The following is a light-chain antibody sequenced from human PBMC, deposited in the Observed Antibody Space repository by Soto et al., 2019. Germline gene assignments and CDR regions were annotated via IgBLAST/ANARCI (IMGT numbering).Light chain of an antibody. V-gene: IGLV1-44*01. CDR2: SNN. CDR1: SSNIGTNT. CDR3: SAWDESLNGVL. Sequence: QSVLTQPPSASGTPGQRVTISCSGDSSNIGTNTVNWYQQLPGTAPKIHIYSNNQRPSGVPDRFSGSKSGTSASLAISGLQSEDEADYYCSAWDESLNGVLFGGGTKLTVL. J-gene: IGLJ3*02.